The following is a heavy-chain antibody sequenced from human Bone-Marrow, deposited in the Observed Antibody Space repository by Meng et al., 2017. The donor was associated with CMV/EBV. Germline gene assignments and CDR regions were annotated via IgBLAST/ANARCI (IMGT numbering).Heavy chain of an antibody. CDR2: INSDGSST. V-gene: IGHV3-74*01. CDR1: GFTFSSYW. CDR3: ARLGDCSGGSCYYYYYYGMDF. Sequence: GGSLRLSCAASGFTFSSYWMHWVRQAPGKGLVWVSRINSDGSSTSYADSVKGRFTISRDNAKNTLYLQMNSLRAEDTAVYYCARLGDCSGGSCYYYYYYGMDFWGQGTTVTVSS. D-gene: IGHD2-15*01. J-gene: IGHJ6*02.